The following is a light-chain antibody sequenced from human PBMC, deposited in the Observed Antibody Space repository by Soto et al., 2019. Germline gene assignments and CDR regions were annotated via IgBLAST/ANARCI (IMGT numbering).Light chain of an antibody. CDR1: SSDVGGYNY. CDR2: EVS. CDR3: SSYTSSSTLV. V-gene: IGLV2-14*01. J-gene: IGLJ1*01. Sequence: QSVLTQPASVSGSPGQSITISCTGTSSDVGGYNYVSWYQQHPGKAPKLMIYEVSKRPSGVSNRFSGSKSGNTASLTISGLQAEDEADYYCSSYTSSSTLVFGTGPKVTVL.